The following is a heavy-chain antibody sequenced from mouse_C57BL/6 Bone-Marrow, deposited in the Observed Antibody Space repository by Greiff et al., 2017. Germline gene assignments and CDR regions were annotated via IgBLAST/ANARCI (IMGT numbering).Heavy chain of an antibody. Sequence: VKLVESGAELVKPGASVKMSCKASGYTFTSYWITWVKQRPGQGLEWIGGIYPGSGSTNYNEKFKSKATLTVDTSSSTAYMQLSSLTSEDSAVYYCASSSVHFDYWGQGTTRTVSS. V-gene: IGHV1-55*01. J-gene: IGHJ2*01. D-gene: IGHD3-2*02. CDR2: IYPGSGST. CDR1: GYTFTSYW. CDR3: ASSSVHFDY.